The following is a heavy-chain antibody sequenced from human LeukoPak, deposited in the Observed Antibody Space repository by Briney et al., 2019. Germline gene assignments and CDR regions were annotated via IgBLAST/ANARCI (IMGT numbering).Heavy chain of an antibody. CDR3: ARLPGCSGADCFRAFDI. CDR1: DDSISSYY. D-gene: IGHD2-21*02. Sequence: SETLSLTCTVSDDSISSYYWIWIRQPPGKGLEWIGYIHHSGSANYNPSLRSRVTMSVDTSKNHFSLSLTSVTAADTAVYYCARLPGCSGADCFRAFDIWGQGTMVTVSS. CDR2: IHHSGSA. J-gene: IGHJ3*02. V-gene: IGHV4-59*08.